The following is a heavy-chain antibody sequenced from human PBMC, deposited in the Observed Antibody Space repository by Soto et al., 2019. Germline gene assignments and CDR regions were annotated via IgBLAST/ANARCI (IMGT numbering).Heavy chain of an antibody. CDR3: AREAGRYYYDSSGYYSKDSAEYFQH. V-gene: IGHV3-7*01. Sequence: PGGSLRLSCAVSGFTFSDYWMSWVRQAPGKGLEWVANIKQDGNEKYYVDSVKGRFTISRDNARNSLYLQMNSLRAEDTAVYYCAREAGRYYYDSSGYYSKDSAEYFQHWGQGTLVTVSS. CDR1: GFTFSDYW. J-gene: IGHJ1*01. CDR2: IKQDGNEK. D-gene: IGHD3-22*01.